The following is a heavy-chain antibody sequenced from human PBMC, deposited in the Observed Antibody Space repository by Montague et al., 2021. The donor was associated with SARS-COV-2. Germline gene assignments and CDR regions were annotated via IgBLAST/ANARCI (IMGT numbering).Heavy chain of an antibody. Sequence: TLSLTCSVSGGSIRSGGYSWSWIRQPPGKGLEWIGYFYHSGSIYYNPSLKSRVTISVDRSKNHFSLKLTSVTAADTAVYYCAGGWGGTYSDDAFDIWGQGTMVTVSS. J-gene: IGHJ3*02. V-gene: IGHV4-30-2*01. CDR3: AGGWGGTYSDDAFDI. CDR1: GGSIRSGGYS. D-gene: IGHD1-26*01. CDR2: FYHSGSI.